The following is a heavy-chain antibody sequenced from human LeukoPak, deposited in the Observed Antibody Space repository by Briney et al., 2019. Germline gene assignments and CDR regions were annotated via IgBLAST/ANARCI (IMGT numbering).Heavy chain of an antibody. CDR3: ARELPRIGGQTDASDI. CDR1: GFTSSGDW. CDR2: SKNDGSRT. V-gene: IGHV3-74*01. D-gene: IGHD3-16*01. J-gene: IGHJ3*02. Sequence: GGSLRLSCAVSGFTSSGDWMHWVRQAPGKGLVWVSRSKNDGSRTSYADSVKGRFTISRDNAKNTLCLQMNSLRAEDTAVYYCARELPRIGGQTDASDIWGQGTMVTVS.